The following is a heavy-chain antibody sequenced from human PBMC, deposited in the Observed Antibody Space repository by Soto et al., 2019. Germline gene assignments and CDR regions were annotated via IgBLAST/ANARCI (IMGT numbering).Heavy chain of an antibody. CDR2: VNPSGGHT. CDR3: ARGGHVVVVTAALDY. J-gene: IGHJ4*02. D-gene: IGHD2-21*02. CDR1: GDTFTDYY. Sequence: QVQLVQSGAEVKKPGASVKVSCKASGDTFTDYYIHWVRQAPGQGLEWMGTVNPSGGHTTYAQHFLGRVTMTRDTSTCTLDMELTILTSEDTAVYYCARGGHVVVVTAALDYWGQGTLVTVSS. V-gene: IGHV1-46*01.